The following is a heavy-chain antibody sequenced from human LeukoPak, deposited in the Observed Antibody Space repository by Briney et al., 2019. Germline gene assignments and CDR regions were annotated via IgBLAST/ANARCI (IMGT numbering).Heavy chain of an antibody. CDR1: GYTFTSYG. CDR2: FSAYNGNT. CDR3: ARELRGQVDIVATSENWFDP. V-gene: IGHV1-18*04. J-gene: IGHJ5*02. D-gene: IGHD5-12*01. Sequence: ASVKVSCKAPGYTFTSYGIIWVRQAPGQGLEWMGWFSAYNGNTNYAQKLQGRVTMTTGTSTSTAYMELRSLRSDDTAVYYCARELRGQVDIVATSENWFDPWGQGTLVTVSS.